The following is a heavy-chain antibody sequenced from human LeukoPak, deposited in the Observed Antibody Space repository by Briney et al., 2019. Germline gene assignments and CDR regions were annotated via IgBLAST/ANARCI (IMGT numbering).Heavy chain of an antibody. J-gene: IGHJ4*02. CDR1: GFMHSSYL. D-gene: IGHD3-10*01. CDR3: ARDTMGGGDLDY. V-gene: IGHV3-7*03. CDR2: IKPEGSKE. Sequence: GGPLSLLCAASGFMHSSYLVLWARHATGGGREGVAQIKPEGSKEYYVHSVKGRFTLSRDNAQNSLYLQMNSLRAEGTAVYYCARDTMGGGDLDYWGQGTLVTASP.